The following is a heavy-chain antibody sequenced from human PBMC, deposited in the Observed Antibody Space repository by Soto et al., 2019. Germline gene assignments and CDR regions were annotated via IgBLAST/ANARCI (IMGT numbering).Heavy chain of an antibody. Sequence: QVQLQESGPGLVKPSQTLSLTCTVSGGSISSGDYYWSWIRQPPGKGLEWIGYIYYSGSTYYNPSLKSRVTISVDTSKNQFSLKLSSVTAADTAVYYCARDQRRSDSTYYDFWSGRNNYYYYGMDVWGQGTTVTVSS. CDR3: ARDQRRSDSTYYDFWSGRNNYYYYGMDV. D-gene: IGHD3-3*01. V-gene: IGHV4-30-4*01. CDR2: IYYSGST. J-gene: IGHJ6*02. CDR1: GGSISSGDYY.